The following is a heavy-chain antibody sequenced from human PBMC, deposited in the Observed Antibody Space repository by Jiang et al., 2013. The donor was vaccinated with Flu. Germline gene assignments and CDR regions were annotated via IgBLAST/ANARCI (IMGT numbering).Heavy chain of an antibody. CDR3: ARELRYSNSHYYGMDV. V-gene: IGHV4-31*03. J-gene: IGHJ6*02. CDR2: IYYSGST. Sequence: SGSGLVKPSQTLSLTCTVSGGSISSGGYYWSWIRQHPGKGLEWIGYIYYSGSTYYNPSLKSRVTISVDTSKNQFSLKLSSVTAADTAVYYCARELRYSNSHYYGMDVWGQGTTVTVSS. CDR1: GGSISSGGYY. D-gene: IGHD4-11*01.